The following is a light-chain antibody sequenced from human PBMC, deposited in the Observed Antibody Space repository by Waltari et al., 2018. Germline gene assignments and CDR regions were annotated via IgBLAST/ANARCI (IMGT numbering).Light chain of an antibody. V-gene: IGKV1-12*01. J-gene: IGKJ5*01. Sequence: DIQMTQSPSSVSASVGDRVTITCRASQGIDNWLAWYQQKPGKAPNFLIYVASSLQSGVPSRFSGSGSGTEFTLTISSLQPEDFATYYCQQGKSFPLTFGQGTRLEIK. CDR1: QGIDNW. CDR2: VAS. CDR3: QQGKSFPLT.